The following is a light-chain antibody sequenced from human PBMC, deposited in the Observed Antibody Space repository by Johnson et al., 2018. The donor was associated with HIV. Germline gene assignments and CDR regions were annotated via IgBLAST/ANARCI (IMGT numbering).Light chain of an antibody. V-gene: IGLV1-51*01. J-gene: IGLJ1*01. CDR1: SSNIGNNY. CDR2: DNN. CDR3: GTWDSSLTASV. Sequence: QAVLTQPPSVSAAPGQKVTISCSGSSSNIGNNYVSWYQQVPGAAPKLLIYDNNKRPSGIPDRFSGSKSGTSATLGITGLQTGDEADYYCGTWDSSLTASVYGTETKVTVL.